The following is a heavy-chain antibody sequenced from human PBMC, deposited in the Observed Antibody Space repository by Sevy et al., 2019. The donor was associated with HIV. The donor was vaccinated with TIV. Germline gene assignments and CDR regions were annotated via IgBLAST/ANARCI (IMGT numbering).Heavy chain of an antibody. CDR2: IKYDGSEE. V-gene: IGHV3-7*01. Sequence: GGSLRLSCAASGFTFNSYWMNWVRQAPGKGLEWVASIKYDGSEEYYVDSVKGRLTISRDNAKDSVFLEMNSLRAEDTAKDYCARGKNINGYGSDYWGPGSLVTGSS. J-gene: IGHJ4*02. CDR1: GFTFNSYW. CDR3: ARGKNINGYGSDY. D-gene: IGHD5-12*01.